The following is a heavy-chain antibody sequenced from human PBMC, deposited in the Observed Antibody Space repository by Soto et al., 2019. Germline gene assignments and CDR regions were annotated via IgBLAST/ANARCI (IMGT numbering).Heavy chain of an antibody. Sequence: PSETLSLTCTVSGGSISSGDYYWSWIRQPPGKGLEWIGYIYYSGSTYYNPSLKSRVTISVDTSKNQFSLKLSSVTAADTAVYYCATSNDYGDYLPLDYWGQGTLVTVSS. J-gene: IGHJ4*02. CDR1: GGSISSGDYY. V-gene: IGHV4-30-4*02. D-gene: IGHD4-17*01. CDR3: ATSNDYGDYLPLDY. CDR2: IYYSGST.